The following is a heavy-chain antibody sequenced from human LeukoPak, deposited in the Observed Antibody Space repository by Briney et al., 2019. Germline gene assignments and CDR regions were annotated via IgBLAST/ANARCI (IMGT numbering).Heavy chain of an antibody. Sequence: ASVKVSCKASGYTFTSYDINWVRQAPGQGLEWMGWMNPNSGNTGYAQKFQGRVTMTRNTSISTAYMELSSLRSEDTAVYYCARGTGWNYPKPRNWFDPWGQGTLVTVSS. CDR1: GYTFTSYD. CDR3: ARGTGWNYPKPRNWFDP. V-gene: IGHV1-8*01. J-gene: IGHJ5*02. D-gene: IGHD1-7*01. CDR2: MNPNSGNT.